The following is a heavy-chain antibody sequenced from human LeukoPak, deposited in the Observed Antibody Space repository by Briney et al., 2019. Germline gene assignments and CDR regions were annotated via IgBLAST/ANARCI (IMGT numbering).Heavy chain of an antibody. CDR3: ARAPIAITTSAFPDAFDF. Sequence: SETLSLTCTVSGDSFSGHYWSWIRQTPGKGLEWIGYVSYSGGTNYNPSLKRRVSISLDTSKNQFSLRLSSPAAADPAVYYCARAPIAITTSAFPDAFDFWGQGTMVTVSS. CDR1: GDSFSGHY. D-gene: IGHD5-12*01. J-gene: IGHJ3*01. CDR2: VSYSGGT. V-gene: IGHV4-59*11.